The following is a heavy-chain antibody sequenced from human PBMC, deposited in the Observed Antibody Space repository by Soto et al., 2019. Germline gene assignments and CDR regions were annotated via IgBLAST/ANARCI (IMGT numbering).Heavy chain of an antibody. CDR2: IYYSGST. CDR1: GGSISSYY. J-gene: IGHJ4*02. D-gene: IGHD3-9*01. CDR3: ARGETGYYDFDY. Sequence: PSETLSLTCTVSGGSISSYYWSWIRQPPGKGLEWIGYIYYSGSTNYNPSLKSRVTISVDTSKSQFSLKLSSVTAADTAVYYCARGETGYYDFDYWGQGTLVTVSS. V-gene: IGHV4-59*01.